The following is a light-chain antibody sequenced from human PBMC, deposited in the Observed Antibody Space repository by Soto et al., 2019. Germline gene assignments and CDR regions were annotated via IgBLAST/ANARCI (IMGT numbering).Light chain of an antibody. CDR2: GAS. V-gene: IGKV3-15*01. J-gene: IGKJ1*01. Sequence: EIVLTQSPATLSVSPGERATLSCMASQSVSSNLAWYQQKPGQAPRLLIYGASTRATGIPARFSGSGSGTEFTLTISSLQSEDFAVYFCQQYNIWPLWTFGQGTKVDIK. CDR3: QQYNIWPLWT. CDR1: QSVSSN.